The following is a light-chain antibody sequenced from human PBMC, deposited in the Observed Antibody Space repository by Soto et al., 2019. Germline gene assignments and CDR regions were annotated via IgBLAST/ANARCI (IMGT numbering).Light chain of an antibody. Sequence: DIQMTQSPSTLSASVGDRVTITCRASQSISSWLAWYQQKPGKAPKLLIYKASSLDSGVPSRFSGRGSGTDFTLTISRLQPDDFATYYCQQYNSYPITFGPGTKVDIK. J-gene: IGKJ3*01. V-gene: IGKV1-5*03. CDR2: KAS. CDR1: QSISSW. CDR3: QQYNSYPIT.